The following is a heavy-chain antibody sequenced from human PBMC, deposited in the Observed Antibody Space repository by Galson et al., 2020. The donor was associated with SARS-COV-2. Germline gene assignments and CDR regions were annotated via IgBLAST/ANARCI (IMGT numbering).Heavy chain of an antibody. Sequence: TGGSLRLSCATSGFTFSNAWMSWVRQAPGKGLEWVGRIKTKSDGWTTEYAAPVKGRFTISRDDSRDTMYLQMNSLKTEDTAVYYCSQPGYFHPTPFTYHWGQGTLVTVSS. CDR2: IKTKSDGWTT. CDR1: GFTFSNAW. CDR3: SQPGYFHPTPFTYH. V-gene: IGHV3-15*01. D-gene: IGHD2-15*01. J-gene: IGHJ5*02.